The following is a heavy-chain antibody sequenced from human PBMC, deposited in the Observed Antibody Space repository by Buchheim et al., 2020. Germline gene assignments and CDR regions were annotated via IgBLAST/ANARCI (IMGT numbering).Heavy chain of an antibody. J-gene: IGHJ4*02. V-gene: IGHV3-30*18. D-gene: IGHD1-26*01. CDR2: ISYDGSNK. CDR3: AKAYSPDY. Sequence: QVQLVESGGGVVQPGRSLRLSCAASGFTFSSYGMHWVRQAPGKGLEWVAVISYDGSNKYYADSVKGRFTISRDNSKNTLYLQMNSLRAEDTAVYYCAKAYSPDYWGQKTL. CDR1: GFTFSSYG.